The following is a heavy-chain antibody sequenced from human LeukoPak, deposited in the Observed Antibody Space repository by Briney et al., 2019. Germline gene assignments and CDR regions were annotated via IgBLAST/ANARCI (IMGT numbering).Heavy chain of an antibody. Sequence: ASVKVSCKASGYTFTSYYMHWVRQAPGQGLEWMGIINPSGGSTSYAQKFQGRVTMTRDTSTSTVYMELSSLRSEDTAVYYCASGQDIVVVPAAIRRWFDPWGRGTLVTVSS. CDR3: ASGQDIVVVPAAIRRWFDP. J-gene: IGHJ5*02. CDR1: GYTFTSYY. CDR2: INPSGGST. D-gene: IGHD2-2*01. V-gene: IGHV1-46*01.